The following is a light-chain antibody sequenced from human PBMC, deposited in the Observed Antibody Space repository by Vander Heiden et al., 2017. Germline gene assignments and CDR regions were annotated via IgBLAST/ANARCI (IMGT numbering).Light chain of an antibody. V-gene: IGLV2-14*03. Sequence: QSCLPRPASVSGPHGRSITISCAGTSSDVGNDNYVSWYQPHPGKAPKLVIYDVTHRPSGVSNRFSGAKSGNTASLTISGLQAEDESEYYCSSYTTSSTQVFGTGTKVTVL. J-gene: IGLJ1*01. CDR2: DVT. CDR1: SSDVGNDNY. CDR3: SSYTTSSTQV.